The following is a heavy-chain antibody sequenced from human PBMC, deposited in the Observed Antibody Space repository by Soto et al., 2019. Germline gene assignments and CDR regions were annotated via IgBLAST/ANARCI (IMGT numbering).Heavy chain of an antibody. Sequence: ASVKVSCKASGYTFNNYDIHWVRQAPGHGLEWMGWMNPNSGNTGYAQNFRGRVTMTQNTAIGTAYMELSSLRSDDTATYYCTRAYGAETFDFWGQGTRGTV. J-gene: IGHJ5*01. CDR1: GYTFNNYD. V-gene: IGHV1-8*02. D-gene: IGHD3-10*01. CDR2: MNPNSGNT. CDR3: TRAYGAETFDF.